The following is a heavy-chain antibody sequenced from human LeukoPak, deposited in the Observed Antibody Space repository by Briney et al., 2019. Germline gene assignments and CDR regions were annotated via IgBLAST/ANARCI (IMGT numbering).Heavy chain of an antibody. CDR1: GYTFTSYG. J-gene: IGHJ5*02. CDR2: ISAYNGNT. Sequence: GASVKVSCKASGYTFTSYGISWVRQAPGQGLEWMGWISAYNGNTNYAQKLQGRVTMTTDTSTSTAYMELRSLRSEDTAVYYCARDSGYGTVTTLHTWGQGTLVTVSS. CDR3: ARDSGYGTVTTLHT. D-gene: IGHD4-17*01. V-gene: IGHV1-18*01.